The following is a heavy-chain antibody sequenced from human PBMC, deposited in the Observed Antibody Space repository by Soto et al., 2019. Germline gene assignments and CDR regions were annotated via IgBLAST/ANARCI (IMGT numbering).Heavy chain of an antibody. Sequence: QVQLQQWGAGLLKPSETLSLTCAVYGGSFSGYYWTWIRQPPGTGLEGIGEINHSGSTNYNPSLKSRVTISVDTSKNPFSLHLTSVTAADTAVYYCARDKITGLFDYWGQGTLVTVSS. J-gene: IGHJ4*02. CDR1: GGSFSGYY. V-gene: IGHV4-34*01. CDR2: INHSGST. D-gene: IGHD2-8*02. CDR3: ARDKITGLFDY.